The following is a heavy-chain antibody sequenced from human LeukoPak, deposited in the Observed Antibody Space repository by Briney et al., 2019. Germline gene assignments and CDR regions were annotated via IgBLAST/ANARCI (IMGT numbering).Heavy chain of an antibody. D-gene: IGHD4-11*01. Sequence: PSETLSLTCTVSGGSISSYYWSSIRQPPGKGLEWIGYIYYSRSTNYKPSLKSRLTISVDTSKNQFCLKLGSVTAADTAVYYCARSKGRVSWFDPWGQGTLDTVSS. V-gene: IGHV4-59*08. CDR1: GGSISSYY. J-gene: IGHJ5*02. CDR2: IYYSRST. CDR3: ARSKGRVSWFDP.